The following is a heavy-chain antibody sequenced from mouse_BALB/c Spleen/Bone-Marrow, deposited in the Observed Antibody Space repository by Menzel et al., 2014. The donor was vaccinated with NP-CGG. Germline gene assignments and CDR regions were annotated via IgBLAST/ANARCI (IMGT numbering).Heavy chain of an antibody. CDR1: GYAFSSYW. Sequence: QAQLQQSGAELVRPGSSVKISCKASGYAFSSYWMNWVKQRPGQGLEWIGQIYPGDGDTNYNGKFKGKATLTADKSSSTAYMQLSSLTSEDSAVYFCARSDYYAMDYWGQGTSVTVSS. J-gene: IGHJ4*01. CDR2: IYPGDGDT. CDR3: ARSDYYAMDY. V-gene: IGHV1-80*01.